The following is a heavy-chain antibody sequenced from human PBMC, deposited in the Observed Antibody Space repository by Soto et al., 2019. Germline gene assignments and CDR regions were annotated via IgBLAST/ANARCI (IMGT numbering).Heavy chain of an antibody. D-gene: IGHD4-17*01. CDR1: GFTFSSYA. CDR3: ARAREGYGGTNNWFDP. Sequence: QVQLVESGGGVVQPGRSLRLSCAASGFTFSSYAMHWVRQAPGKGLEWVAVISYDGSNKYYADSVKGRFTISRDNSKNTRYLQMNSLRAEDTAAYYCARAREGYGGTNNWFDPWGQGTLVTVSS. V-gene: IGHV3-30-3*01. CDR2: ISYDGSNK. J-gene: IGHJ5*02.